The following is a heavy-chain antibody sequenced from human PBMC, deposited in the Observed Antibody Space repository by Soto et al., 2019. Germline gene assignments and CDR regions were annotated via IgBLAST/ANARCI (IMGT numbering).Heavy chain of an antibody. V-gene: IGHV1-2*04. Sequence: GASVKVSCKASGYTFTCYYMHWVRQAPGQGLEWMGWINPNNGGTKYAQKFGGWLTLTRDTSISTAYMGMSRLRSDDTAVYYCATTCAFGGSTKWCMDVWGQGTTVTVSS. CDR1: GYTFTCYY. CDR2: INPNNGGT. D-gene: IGHD2-8*01. J-gene: IGHJ6*02. CDR3: ATTCAFGGSTKWCMDV.